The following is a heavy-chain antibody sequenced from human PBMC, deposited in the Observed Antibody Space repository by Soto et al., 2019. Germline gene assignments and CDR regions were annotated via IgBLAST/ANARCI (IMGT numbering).Heavy chain of an antibody. CDR2: ISGSGSTT. CDR1: GFTFGTYA. Sequence: PVGSLRLSCAASGFTFGTYAMSWVRQAPGKGLEWLSAISGSGSTTYFADSVKGLFSTSRHNSNTTVYLHMNSLSVEDMAVYYYAKGLAAMAVAGTGPFDSWGQGTLVTVSS. J-gene: IGHJ4*02. D-gene: IGHD1-1*01. V-gene: IGHV3-23*01. CDR3: AKGLAAMAVAGTGPFDS.